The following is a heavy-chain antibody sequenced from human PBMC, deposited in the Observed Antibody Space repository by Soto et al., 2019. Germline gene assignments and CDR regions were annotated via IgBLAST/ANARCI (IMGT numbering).Heavy chain of an antibody. CDR3: ACGSSWYYYSGMDV. V-gene: IGHV1-58*01. J-gene: IGHJ6*02. Sequence: SVKVSCKASGFTFTSSAVQWVRQARGQRLEWIGWIVVGSGNTNYAQKFQERVTITRDMSTSTAYMELSSLRSEDTAVYYCACGSSWYYYSGMDVWAQGNTVTVSS. CDR1: GFTFTSSA. CDR2: IVVGSGNT. D-gene: IGHD6-13*01.